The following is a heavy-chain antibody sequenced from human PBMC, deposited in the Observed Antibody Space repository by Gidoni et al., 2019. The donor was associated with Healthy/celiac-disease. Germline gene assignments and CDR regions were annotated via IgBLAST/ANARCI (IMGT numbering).Heavy chain of an antibody. J-gene: IGHJ5*02. V-gene: IGHV1-69*01. CDR1: GGTFSSYA. CDR3: AIDRHYYDSSGYPTRNNWFDP. CDR2: IIPIFGTA. D-gene: IGHD3-22*01. Sequence: EVKKPGSSVKVSCKASGGTFSSYAISWVRQAPGQGLEWMGGIIPIFGTANYAQTFQGRVTITADESTSKAYMELSSLRSEDTAVYYCAIDRHYYDSSGYPTRNNWFDPWGQGTLVTVSS.